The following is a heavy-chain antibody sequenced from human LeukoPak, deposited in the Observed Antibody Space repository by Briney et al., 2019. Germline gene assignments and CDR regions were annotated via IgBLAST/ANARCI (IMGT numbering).Heavy chain of an antibody. J-gene: IGHJ6*03. CDR1: GGSINNHY. V-gene: IGHV4-59*08. Sequence: SETLSLACIVSGGSINNHYWTWIRQTPGKGLEWIGDIHYTGTTNYNPSLKSRVTISVDTSKNQFSLKLSSVTAADTAVYYCARTIMGYYYMDVWGKGTTVTVSS. D-gene: IGHD3-16*01. CDR3: ARTIMGYYYMDV. CDR2: IHYTGTT.